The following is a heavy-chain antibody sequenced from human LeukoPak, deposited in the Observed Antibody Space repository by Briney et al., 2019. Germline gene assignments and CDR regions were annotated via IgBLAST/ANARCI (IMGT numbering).Heavy chain of an antibody. CDR2: ISSSSSTI. D-gene: IGHD4-17*01. J-gene: IGHJ4*02. CDR1: GFTFTSYW. Sequence: GGSLRLSCAASGFTFTSYWMTWVRQAPGKGLEWVSYISSSSSTIYYADTVKGRFTISRDNAKNSLYLQMNSLRAEDTAVYYCARDTLGVTTNYWGQGTLVTVSS. V-gene: IGHV3-48*01. CDR3: ARDTLGVTTNY.